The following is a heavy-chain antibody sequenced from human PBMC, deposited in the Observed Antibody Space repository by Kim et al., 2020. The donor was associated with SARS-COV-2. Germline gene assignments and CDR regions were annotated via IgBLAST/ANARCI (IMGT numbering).Heavy chain of an antibody. V-gene: IGHV4-39*01. J-gene: IGHJ4*02. Sequence: SETLSLTCTVSCGSIRSSSYYWGWIRQPPGEGLEWIGSIYYNGDNYYNPSLRSRVTISVDTSKNQFSLKLNSLTAADTALYYCARRRTTAVDIWGQGTLVTVSS. D-gene: IGHD6-13*01. CDR3: ARRRTTAVDI. CDR2: IYYNGDN. CDR1: CGSIRSSSYY.